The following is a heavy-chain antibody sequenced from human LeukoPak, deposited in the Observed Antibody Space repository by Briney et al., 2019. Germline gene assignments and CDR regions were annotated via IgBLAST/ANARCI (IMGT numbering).Heavy chain of an antibody. Sequence: GGSLRLSCAASGFTFSSYWMSWVRQAPGKGLEWVADIKQDGSDKYYVDSVKGRFTISRDNAKNSLYLQMNSLRAEDTAVYYCVKVLEQLWDYYYYGMDVWGQGTTVTVSS. CDR1: GFTFSSYW. D-gene: IGHD5-18*01. J-gene: IGHJ6*02. V-gene: IGHV3-7*01. CDR2: IKQDGSDK. CDR3: VKVLEQLWDYYYYGMDV.